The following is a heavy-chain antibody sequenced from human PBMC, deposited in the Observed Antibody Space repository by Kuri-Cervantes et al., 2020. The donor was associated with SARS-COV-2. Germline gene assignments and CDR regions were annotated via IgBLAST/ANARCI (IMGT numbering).Heavy chain of an antibody. CDR2: ISSSGSTI. V-gene: IGHV3-11*01. Sequence: GESLKISCAASGFTFSDYYMSWIRQAPGKGLEWVSYISSSGSTIYYADSVKGRFTISRDNAKNSLYLQMNSLKTEDTAVYYCTSRRSSGYYYPEHFDYWGQGTLVTVSS. CDR3: TSRRSSGYYYPEHFDY. CDR1: GFTFSDYY. J-gene: IGHJ4*02. D-gene: IGHD3-22*01.